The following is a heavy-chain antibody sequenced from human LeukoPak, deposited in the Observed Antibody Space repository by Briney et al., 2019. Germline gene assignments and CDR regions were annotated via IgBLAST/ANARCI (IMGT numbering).Heavy chain of an antibody. D-gene: IGHD2-2*01. CDR3: ARHRRAGAYCSSTSCWNNWFDP. V-gene: IGHV4-34*01. CDR2: INHSGST. J-gene: IGHJ5*02. Sequence: SETLSLTCAVYGGSFSGYYWSWIRQPPGRGLEWIGEINHSGSTNYNPSLKSRVTISVDTSKNQFSLKLSSVTAADTAVYYCARHRRAGAYCSSTSCWNNWFDPWGQGTLVTVSS. CDR1: GGSFSGYY.